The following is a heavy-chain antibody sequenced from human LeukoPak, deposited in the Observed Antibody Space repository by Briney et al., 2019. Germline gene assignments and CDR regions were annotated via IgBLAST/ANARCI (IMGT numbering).Heavy chain of an antibody. CDR1: GGTFSSYA. CDR2: IIPIFGTA. CDR3: ARDTVKDCSSTSCAAHYGMDV. J-gene: IGHJ6*04. D-gene: IGHD2-2*01. V-gene: IGHV1-69*06. Sequence: ASVKVSCKASGGTFSSYAISWVRQAPGQGLEWMGGIIPIFGTANYAQKFQGRVTITADKSTSTAYMELSSLRSEDTAVYYCARDTVKDCSSTSCAAHYGMDVWGKGTTVTVSS.